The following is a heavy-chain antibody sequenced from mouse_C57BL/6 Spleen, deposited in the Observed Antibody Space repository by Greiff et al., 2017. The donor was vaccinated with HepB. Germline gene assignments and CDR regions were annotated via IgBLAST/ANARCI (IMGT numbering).Heavy chain of an antibody. D-gene: IGHD2-1*01. CDR2: IHPNSGST. CDR1: GYTFTSYW. CDR3: ASRNYEGYYFDY. Sequence: VQLQQPGAELVKPGASVKLSCKASGYTFTSYWMHWVKQRPGQGLEWIGMIHPNSGSTNYNEKFKSKATLTVDKSSSTAYMQLSSLTSEDSAVYYCASRNYEGYYFDYWGQGTTLTVSS. V-gene: IGHV1-64*01. J-gene: IGHJ2*01.